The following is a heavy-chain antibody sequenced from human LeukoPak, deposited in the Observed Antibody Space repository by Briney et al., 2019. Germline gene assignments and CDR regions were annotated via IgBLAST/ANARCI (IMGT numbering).Heavy chain of an antibody. D-gene: IGHD6-13*01. CDR1: GFTFSTYA. J-gene: IGHJ4*02. CDR2: SSASLHST. Sequence: GGSLRLSCAASGFTFSTYAMSWVRQVPGKGLEWVSSSSASLHSTNYADSVKGRFTISRDNSRNTVYLQMNSLRAEDTAVYYCAKDQNGVPAPGTSFDFWGQGTLVTVSS. V-gene: IGHV3-23*01. CDR3: AKDQNGVPAPGTSFDF.